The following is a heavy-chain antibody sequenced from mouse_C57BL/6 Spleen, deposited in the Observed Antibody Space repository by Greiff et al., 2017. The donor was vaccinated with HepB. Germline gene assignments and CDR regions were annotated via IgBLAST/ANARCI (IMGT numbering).Heavy chain of an antibody. D-gene: IGHD2-4*01. Sequence: EVQLQQSGPELVKPGASVKISCKASGYTFTDYYMNWVKQSHGKSLEWIGDINPNNGGTSYNQKFKGKATLTVDKSSSTAYMELRSLTSEDSAVYYCARDRNDYAGSYFDYWGQGTTLTVSS. CDR3: ARDRNDYAGSYFDY. J-gene: IGHJ2*01. CDR1: GYTFTDYY. V-gene: IGHV1-26*01. CDR2: INPNNGGT.